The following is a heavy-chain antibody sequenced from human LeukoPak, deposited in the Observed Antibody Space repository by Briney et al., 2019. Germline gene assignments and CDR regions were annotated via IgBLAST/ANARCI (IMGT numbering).Heavy chain of an antibody. J-gene: IGHJ4*02. CDR1: GYTFTSYY. CDR2: INPNSGGT. CDR3: ARSASVRGVINY. V-gene: IGHV1-2*02. Sequence: ASVKVSCKASGYTFTSYYMHWVRQAPGQGLEWMGWINPNSGGTNYAQKFQGRVTMTRDTSISTAYMELSRLRSDDTGVYYCARSASVRGVINYWGQGTLVTVSS. D-gene: IGHD3-10*01.